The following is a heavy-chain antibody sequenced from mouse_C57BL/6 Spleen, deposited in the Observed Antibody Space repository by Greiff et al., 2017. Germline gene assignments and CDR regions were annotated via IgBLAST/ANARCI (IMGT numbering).Heavy chain of an antibody. CDR2: INPNNGGT. Sequence: EVQLQQSGPELVKPGASVKISCKASGYTFTDYYMNWVKQSHGQCLEWIGDINPNNGGTSYNQKFKCKATVTVDKSSSTAYMELRRLTSEDSAVYYCARLRRAYFDDWGKGTTRTVSS. V-gene: IGHV1-26*01. D-gene: IGHD2-12*01. J-gene: IGHJ2*01. CDR1: GYTFTDYY. CDR3: ARLRRAYFDD.